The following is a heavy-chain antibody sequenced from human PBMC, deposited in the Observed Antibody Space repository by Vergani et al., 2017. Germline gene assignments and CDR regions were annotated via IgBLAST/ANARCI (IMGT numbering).Heavy chain of an antibody. J-gene: IGHJ4*02. V-gene: IGHV1-58*01. CDR2: IVVGSGNT. D-gene: IGHD6-13*01. CDR3: AALKYSSSWLEFDY. Sequence: QMQLVQSGPEVKKPGTSVKVSCKASGFTFTSSAVQWVRQARGQRLEWIGWIVVGSGNTNYAQKFQERVTITRDMSTSTAYMELSSLRSEGTAVYYCAALKYSSSWLEFDYWGQGTLVTVSS. CDR1: GFTFTSSA.